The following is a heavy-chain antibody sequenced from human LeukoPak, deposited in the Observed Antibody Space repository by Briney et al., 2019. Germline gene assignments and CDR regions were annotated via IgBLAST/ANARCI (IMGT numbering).Heavy chain of an antibody. CDR3: ARGSGSGWPLDR. V-gene: IGHV3-53*01. Sequence: GGPVRLSCAASGVIVSRNFMIWLRQAPGKGLQWVAIMYAGGTTDYSDSVRGRFHISRDSSNNTLSLQINSLRAEDTAVYYCARGSGSGWPLDRWGQGALVTVSS. CDR1: GVIVSRNF. D-gene: IGHD6-19*01. J-gene: IGHJ5*02. CDR2: MYAGGTT.